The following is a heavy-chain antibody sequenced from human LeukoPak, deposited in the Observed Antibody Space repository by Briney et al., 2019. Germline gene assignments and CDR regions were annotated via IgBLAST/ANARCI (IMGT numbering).Heavy chain of an antibody. Sequence: PSETLSLTCTVSGGSVSNYYCSWIRQPPGKGLEWIGYIYYTGHTNYNPSLESRVTMSVDTSKNQFSLKLNSVAAAGTAVYYCARHPPSSGWFHYWGQGTLVTVSS. D-gene: IGHD6-19*01. CDR1: GGSVSNYY. CDR3: ARHPPSSGWFHY. V-gene: IGHV4-59*08. CDR2: IYYTGHT. J-gene: IGHJ4*02.